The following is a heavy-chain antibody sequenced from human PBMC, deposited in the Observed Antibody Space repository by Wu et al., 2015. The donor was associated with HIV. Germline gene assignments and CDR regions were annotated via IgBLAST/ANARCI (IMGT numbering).Heavy chain of an antibody. V-gene: IGHV1-8*01. CDR2: MNPNSGNT. CDR1: GYTFTPYD. D-gene: IGHD3-10*01. CDR3: ARDELFRVDDAFDM. J-gene: IGHJ3*02. Sequence: QVQLVQSGAEVKKPGASVKVSCKASGYTFTPYDINWVRQATGQGLEWMGWMNPNSGNTGSAQKFQGRITMTRDTSISTAYMELSSLRSEDTAIYYCARDELFRVDDAFDMWGQGTMVIVSS.